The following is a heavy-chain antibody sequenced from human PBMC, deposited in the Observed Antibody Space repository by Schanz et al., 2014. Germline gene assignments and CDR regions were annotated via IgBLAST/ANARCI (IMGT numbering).Heavy chain of an antibody. CDR3: ARDSRPNYDFLTAYYSIDY. CDR2: ISSSGSYI. Sequence: VQLVESGGGVVQPGRSLRLSCAASGFIFSSYGLHWVRQAPGKGLEWVSSISSSGSYIHYADSVKGRFTISRDNAKNTLYLQMNSLRAEDTAVYYCARDSRPNYDFLTAYYSIDYWGQGTLVTVSS. J-gene: IGHJ4*02. V-gene: IGHV3-21*01. CDR1: GFIFSSYG. D-gene: IGHD3-9*01.